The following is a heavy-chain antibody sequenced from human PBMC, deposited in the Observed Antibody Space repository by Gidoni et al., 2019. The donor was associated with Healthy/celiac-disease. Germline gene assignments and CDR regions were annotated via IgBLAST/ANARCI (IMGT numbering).Heavy chain of an antibody. Sequence: EVQLVESGGGLVQPGRSLRLSCAASGFTFADYAMHWVRQAPGKGLEWCSGISWNSGSIGYADSVKGRFTISRDNAKNSLYLQMNSLRAEDTALYYCAKDMEMATIYLGMDVWGQGTTVTVSS. J-gene: IGHJ6*02. CDR1: GFTFADYA. CDR3: AKDMEMATIYLGMDV. CDR2: ISWNSGSI. V-gene: IGHV3-9*01. D-gene: IGHD5-12*01.